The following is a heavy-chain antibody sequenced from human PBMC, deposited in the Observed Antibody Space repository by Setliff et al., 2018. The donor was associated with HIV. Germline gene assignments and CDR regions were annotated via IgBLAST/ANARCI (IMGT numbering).Heavy chain of an antibody. CDR3: TRAYYDSSGPFDY. D-gene: IGHD3-22*01. J-gene: IGHJ4*02. CDR2: IRSKAYGGTT. V-gene: IGHV3-49*04. Sequence: GGSLRLSCVVSGFAFSNFAMHWVRQAPGKGPEWVGFIRSKAYGGTTEYAASVKGRFTISRDDSKSIAYLQMNSLKTEDTAVYYCTRAYYDSSGPFDYWGQGTLVTVSS. CDR1: GFAFSNFA.